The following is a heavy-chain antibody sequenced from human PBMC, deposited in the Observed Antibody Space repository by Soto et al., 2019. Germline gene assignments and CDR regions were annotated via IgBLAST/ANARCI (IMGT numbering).Heavy chain of an antibody. CDR3: ARGRMDYEH. CDR2: IYYSGTT. CDR1: GGFISSYY. D-gene: IGHD4-17*01. V-gene: IGHV4-59*08. J-gene: IGHJ4*02. Sequence: QVQLQESGPGLVKPSETLSLTCTVSGGFISSYYWSWIRQPPGKGLEWIGYIYYSGTTNYNPSLKSRVSISVDTSKNQFSLKLSSVSAADTAVYYCARGRMDYEHWGQGTLVTVSS.